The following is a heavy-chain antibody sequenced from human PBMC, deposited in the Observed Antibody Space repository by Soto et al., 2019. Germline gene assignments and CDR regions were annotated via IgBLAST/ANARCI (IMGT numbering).Heavy chain of an antibody. CDR3: ARNGATVVNAFDI. V-gene: IGHV2-70*04. J-gene: IGHJ3*02. Sequence: GSGPTLVNPTQTLTLTCTSSGFSLSTSGMRVSWIRQPPGKALEWLARIDWDDDKFYSTSLKTRLTISKDTSKNHVVLTMTNMDPVDTATYYCARNGATVVNAFDIWGQGTMVTVSS. CDR2: IDWDDDK. CDR1: GFSLSTSGMR. D-gene: IGHD4-17*01.